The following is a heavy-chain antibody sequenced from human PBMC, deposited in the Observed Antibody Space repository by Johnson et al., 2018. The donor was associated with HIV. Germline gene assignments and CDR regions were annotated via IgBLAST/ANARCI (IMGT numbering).Heavy chain of an antibody. Sequence: QVQLVESGGGVVQPGRSLRLSCAASGFTFSSYAMHWVRQAPGKGLEWVAVISYDGSNKYYADSVKGRFTISRDNSKNTLYLQMNSLRAEDTAVYYCAKGGVPYCGGDCYDAFDIWGQGTMVTVSS. J-gene: IGHJ3*02. CDR3: AKGGVPYCGGDCYDAFDI. CDR2: ISYDGSNK. D-gene: IGHD2-21*01. CDR1: GFTFSSYA. V-gene: IGHV3-30*04.